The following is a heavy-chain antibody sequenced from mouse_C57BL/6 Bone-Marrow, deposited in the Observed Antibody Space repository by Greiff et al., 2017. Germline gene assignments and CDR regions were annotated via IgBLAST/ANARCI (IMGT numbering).Heavy chain of an antibody. Sequence: VQLQHSGAELVRPGASVKLSCTASGFNIKDDYMHWVKQRPEQGLEWIGWIDPENGDTEYASKFQGKATIPADTSSNTAYLQLSSLTSEDTAVYYCTTLIYYPFDYWGQGTTLTVSS. CDR3: TTLIYYPFDY. J-gene: IGHJ2*01. CDR1: GFNIKDDY. D-gene: IGHD2-1*01. CDR2: IDPENGDT. V-gene: IGHV14-4*01.